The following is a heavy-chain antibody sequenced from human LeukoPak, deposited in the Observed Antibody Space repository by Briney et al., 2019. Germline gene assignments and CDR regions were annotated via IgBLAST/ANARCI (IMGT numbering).Heavy chain of an antibody. D-gene: IGHD6-19*01. V-gene: IGHV3-48*01. CDR1: GFTFSDYS. Sequence: GGSLRLSCAASGFTFSDYSMNWVRQAPGKGLERISYIGIDSGNTNYADSVKGRFTISRDNSKDTLYLQMNSLRAEDTAVYYCARGGGSGWYEAPFDYWGQGTLVTVSS. J-gene: IGHJ4*02. CDR2: IGIDSGNT. CDR3: ARGGGSGWYEAPFDY.